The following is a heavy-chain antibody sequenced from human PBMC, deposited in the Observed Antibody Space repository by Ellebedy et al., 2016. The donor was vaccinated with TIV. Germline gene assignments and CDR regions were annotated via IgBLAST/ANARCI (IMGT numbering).Heavy chain of an antibody. V-gene: IGHV4-4*09. D-gene: IGHD3-3*01. CDR3: ARRTSVRTFDH. Sequence: MPSETLSLTCTVSGGPIGSHYWSWLRQSPGKPLECIGYIYRTGETNYNPSLKSRVTMSLDTAKNQFSLSLTSVTAADTAVYYCARRTSVRTFDHWGQGTLVAVSS. J-gene: IGHJ4*02. CDR1: GGPIGSHY. CDR2: IYRTGET.